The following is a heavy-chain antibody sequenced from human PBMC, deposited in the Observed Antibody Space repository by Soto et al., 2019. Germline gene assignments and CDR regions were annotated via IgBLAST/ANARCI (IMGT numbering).Heavy chain of an antibody. V-gene: IGHV4-28*01. CDR2: IYYSGTT. D-gene: IGHD1-26*01. CDR3: ARREIQGPIDY. J-gene: IGHJ4*02. CDR1: GYSISSSNW. Sequence: QVQLQESGPGLVKPSDTLSLTCAVSGYSISSSNWWGWIRQPPGKGLEWIGYIYYSGTTYYNPSPKRRVTMSVDTPKHQFSLKRASVTAVDTAVYYCARREIQGPIDYWGQGTLVTVSS.